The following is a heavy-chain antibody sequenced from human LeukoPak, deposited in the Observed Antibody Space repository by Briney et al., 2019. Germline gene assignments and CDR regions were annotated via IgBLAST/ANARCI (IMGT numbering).Heavy chain of an antibody. J-gene: IGHJ5*02. CDR2: INHSGST. CDR1: GGSFSGYY. V-gene: IGHV4-34*01. Sequence: SETLSLTCAVYGGSFSGYYWSWIRQPPGRGLEWIGEINHSGSTNYNPSLKNRVTISVDTSKNQFSLKLSSVTAADTAVYYCARVLPAAPNWFDPWGQGTLVTVSS. D-gene: IGHD2-2*01. CDR3: ARVLPAAPNWFDP.